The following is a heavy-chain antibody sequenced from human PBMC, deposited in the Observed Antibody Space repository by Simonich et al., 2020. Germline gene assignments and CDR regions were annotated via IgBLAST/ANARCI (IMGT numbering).Heavy chain of an antibody. CDR3: ARDYSNYDAFDI. J-gene: IGHJ3*02. Sequence: EVQLVESGGGLVQPGGSLRLSCAASGFTFSSYWMHWVRQAPGKGLVWVSRINSEGSSTSYADSVKGRFTISRANAKNTLYLQMNSLRAEDTAVYYCARDYSNYDAFDIWGQGTMVTVSS. CDR2: INSEGSST. D-gene: IGHD4-4*01. CDR1: GFTFSSYW. V-gene: IGHV3-74*01.